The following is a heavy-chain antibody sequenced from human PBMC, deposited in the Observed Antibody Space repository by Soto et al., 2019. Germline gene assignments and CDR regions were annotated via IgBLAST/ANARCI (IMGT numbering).Heavy chain of an antibody. CDR3: AGTIPHDDPHRNWFAP. J-gene: IGHJ5*02. V-gene: IGHV1-69*13. CDR1: GGTFSSYA. Sequence: ASVKVSCKASGGTFSSYAIRWVRQAPGQGLEWMGGIIPIFGTANYAQKFQGKVTITADESTSTAYMELSSLRSEDTAVYYCAGTIPHDDPHRNWFAPWGQGTLVTVSS. D-gene: IGHD1-1*01. CDR2: IIPIFGTA.